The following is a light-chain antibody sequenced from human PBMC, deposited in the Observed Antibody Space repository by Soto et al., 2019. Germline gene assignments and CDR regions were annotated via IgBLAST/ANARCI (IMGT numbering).Light chain of an antibody. J-gene: IGKJ4*01. Sequence: DIQMTQSPSSLSASVGDRVTITCRASQGIRNALDWYQQKPGKAPKRLIYAASSLQSGVPSRFSAGGSGTEFTLSIHSLQPEDFATYYCLQHNSYPLPFGGGTKVEIK. CDR3: LQHNSYPLP. CDR1: QGIRNA. CDR2: AAS. V-gene: IGKV1-17*01.